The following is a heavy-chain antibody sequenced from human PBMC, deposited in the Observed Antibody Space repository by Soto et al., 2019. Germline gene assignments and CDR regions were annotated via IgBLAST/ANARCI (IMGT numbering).Heavy chain of an antibody. D-gene: IGHD6-19*01. CDR1: GGSFSGYY. Sequence: SETLSLTCAVYGGSFSGYYWSWIRQPPGKGLEWIGEINHSGSTNYNPSLKSRVTISVDTSKNQFSLKLSSVTAADTAVYYCAGAPGIAVDRLRIVARRWSDPWGQGTLVTVSS. CDR3: AGAPGIAVDRLRIVARRWSDP. V-gene: IGHV4-34*01. J-gene: IGHJ5*02. CDR2: INHSGST.